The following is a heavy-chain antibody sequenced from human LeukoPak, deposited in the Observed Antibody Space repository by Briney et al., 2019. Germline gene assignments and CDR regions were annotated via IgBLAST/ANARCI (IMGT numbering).Heavy chain of an antibody. Sequence: SETLSLTCTVSGGSISSGGFYWSWLRQPAGKGLEWIGHIYASGITSYNPSLKSRVTLSVDTSKNQFSLNLSSVTAADTAVYYCARSARDGYNNYFDYWAQGTLVTVSS. D-gene: IGHD5-24*01. CDR1: GGSISSGGFY. CDR3: ARSARDGYNNYFDY. V-gene: IGHV4-61*09. CDR2: IYASGIT. J-gene: IGHJ4*02.